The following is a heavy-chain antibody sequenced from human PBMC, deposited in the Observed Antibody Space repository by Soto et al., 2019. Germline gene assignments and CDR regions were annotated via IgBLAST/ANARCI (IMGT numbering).Heavy chain of an antibody. CDR1: GYRFSSSW. Sequence: GESLKISCQGTGYRFSSSWIGWVRQKPGKGLEWLGNVYPSDSDVRYSPAFEGQVTISADNSINTAYLQLLNLKASDTAMYYCASSITMVRGVRNSIAYYYGMDVWGQGTTVTVSS. CDR3: ASSITMVRGVRNSIAYYYGMDV. CDR2: VYPSDSDV. D-gene: IGHD3-10*01. V-gene: IGHV5-51*01. J-gene: IGHJ6*02.